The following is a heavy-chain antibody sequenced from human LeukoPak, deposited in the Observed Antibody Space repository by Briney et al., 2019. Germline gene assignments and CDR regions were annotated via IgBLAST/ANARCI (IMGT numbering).Heavy chain of an antibody. CDR2: INPNSGGT. J-gene: IGHJ4*02. Sequence: ASVKVSCKASGYTFTGYYMHWVRQAPGQGLEWMGWINPNSGGTNYAQKFQGRVTMTRDTSISTAYMELSRLRSDDTAVYYCASSPMVRGVIVGFFDYWGQGTLVTVSS. CDR1: GYTFTGYY. V-gene: IGHV1-2*02. D-gene: IGHD3-10*01. CDR3: ASSPMVRGVIVGFFDY.